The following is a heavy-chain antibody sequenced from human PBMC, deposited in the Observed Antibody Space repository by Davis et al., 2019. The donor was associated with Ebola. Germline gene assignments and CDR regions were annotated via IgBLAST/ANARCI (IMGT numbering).Heavy chain of an antibody. D-gene: IGHD5-24*01. CDR2: IYHTGKI. CDR3: ARTGYSSLEVPYYFDY. CDR1: GASIGSGAYS. Sequence: MPSETLSLTCAVSGASIGSGAYSWSWIRQPPGKGLEWIAYIYHTGKIYYNPSLKRRVTMSIDISKAQVSLTLSSVSAADTAVYYCARTGYSSLEVPYYFDYWGQGTLVTVSS. J-gene: IGHJ4*02. V-gene: IGHV4-30-2*01.